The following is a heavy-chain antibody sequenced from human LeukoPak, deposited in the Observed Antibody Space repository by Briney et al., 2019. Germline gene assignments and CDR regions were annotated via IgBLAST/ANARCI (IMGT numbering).Heavy chain of an antibody. J-gene: IGHJ3*02. CDR1: GGSFSGYY. CDR3: ARWRDCSGGSCYANDAVDI. D-gene: IGHD2-15*01. Sequence: PSETLSLTCAVYGGSFSGYYWSWIRQPPGKGLEWIGEINHSGSTNYNPSLKSRVTISVDTSKNQFSLKLSSVTAADTAVYYCARWRDCSGGSCYANDAVDIWGQGTMVTVSS. V-gene: IGHV4-34*01. CDR2: INHSGST.